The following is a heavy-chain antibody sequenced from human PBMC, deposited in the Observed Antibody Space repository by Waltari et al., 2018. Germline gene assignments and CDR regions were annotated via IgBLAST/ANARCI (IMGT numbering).Heavy chain of an antibody. CDR3: ARDGPLQIQSWYSFDY. Sequence: QVQLVESGGGVVHPGRSLRLACEASGFTVGDHARHWVRQAPGKGLEWVAGISYDGSDEYYADSVRGRFTISRDDSKDTVNLQMNSLRPEDTAVYYCARDGPLQIQSWYSFDYWGQGTLVTVSS. D-gene: IGHD5-18*01. CDR1: GFTVGDHA. J-gene: IGHJ4*02. CDR2: ISYDGSDE. V-gene: IGHV3-30*07.